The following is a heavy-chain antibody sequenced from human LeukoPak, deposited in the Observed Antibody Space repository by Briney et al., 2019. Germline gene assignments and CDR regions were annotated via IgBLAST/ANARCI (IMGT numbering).Heavy chain of an antibody. J-gene: IGHJ3*02. CDR3: ARATLSWIVVVTTPGAFDI. Sequence: ASVKVSFKASGYTFTSYGISWVRQAPGQGLEWMGWINPNSGGTNYAQKFQGRVTMTRDTSISTAYMELSRLRSDDTAVYYCARATLSWIVVVTTPGAFDIWGQGTMVTVSS. D-gene: IGHD2-21*02. CDR2: INPNSGGT. V-gene: IGHV1-2*02. CDR1: GYTFTSYG.